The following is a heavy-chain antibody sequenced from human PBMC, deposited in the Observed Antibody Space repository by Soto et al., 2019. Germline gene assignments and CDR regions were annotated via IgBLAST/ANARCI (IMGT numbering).Heavy chain of an antibody. CDR1: GYTFTSYG. CDR2: ISAYNGNT. V-gene: IGHV1-18*01. CDR3: ARDHWSGDYYYYGMDV. D-gene: IGHD3-3*01. Sequence: QVQLVQSGAEVKKPGASVKVSCKASGYTFTSYGISWVRQAPGQGLEWMGWISAYNGNTNYAQKLQGRVTMTTDTSTSTAYLELRSLRSDDTAVYYCARDHWSGDYYYYGMDVWGQGTTVTVSS. J-gene: IGHJ6*02.